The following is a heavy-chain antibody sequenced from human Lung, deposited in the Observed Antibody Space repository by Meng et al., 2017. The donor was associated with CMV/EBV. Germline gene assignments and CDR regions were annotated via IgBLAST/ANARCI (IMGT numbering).Heavy chain of an antibody. Sequence: ASVXVSCQASGYTFTSYGISWVQQAPAPGLEWMGLISVNSGKTTYAQKVQDWINMTTDTSTSTAYVELRILPSDDTGVDYSVRVGWSPGYWGQGTLVTVSS. CDR3: VRVGWSPGY. CDR1: GYTFTSYG. CDR2: ISVNSGKT. V-gene: IGHV1-18*01. D-gene: IGHD6-19*01. J-gene: IGHJ4*02.